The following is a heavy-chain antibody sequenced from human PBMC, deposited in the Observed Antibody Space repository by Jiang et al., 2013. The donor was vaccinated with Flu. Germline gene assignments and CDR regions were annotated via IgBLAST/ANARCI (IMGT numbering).Heavy chain of an antibody. CDR1: GFTVSSNY. V-gene: IGHV3-53*01. J-gene: IGHJ4*02. CDR2: IYSGGST. CDR3: ARGSTLGDSTFDY. Sequence: VQLLESGGGLIQPGGSLRLSCAASGFTVSSNYMSWVRQAPGKGLEWVSVIYSGGSTYYADSVKGRFTISRDNSKNTLYLQMNSLRAEDTAVYYCARGSTLGDSTFDYWGQGTLGHRLL. D-gene: IGHD6-13*01.